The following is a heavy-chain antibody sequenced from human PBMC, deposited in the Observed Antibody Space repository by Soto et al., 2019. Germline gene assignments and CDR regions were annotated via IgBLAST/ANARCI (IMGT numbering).Heavy chain of an antibody. J-gene: IGHJ5*02. CDR3: ARDMSGYCSGGSCYSGWFDP. Sequence: VGSLSLSCAASGFTFGDSYMSWIRQAPGKGLEWVSYISSSGSTIYYADSVKGRFTISRDNAKNSLYLQMNSLRAEDTAVYYCARDMSGYCSGGSCYSGWFDPWGQGTLVTVSS. V-gene: IGHV3-11*01. CDR1: GFTFGDSY. CDR2: ISSSGSTI. D-gene: IGHD2-15*01.